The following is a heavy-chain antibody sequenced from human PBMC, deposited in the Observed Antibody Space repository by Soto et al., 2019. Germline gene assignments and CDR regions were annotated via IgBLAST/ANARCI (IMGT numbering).Heavy chain of an antibody. D-gene: IGHD5-12*01. V-gene: IGHV4-39*01. CDR2: VYYSGST. J-gene: IGHJ6*02. CDR1: GGSISSSSYY. CDR3: ARLEVGSGYDYDYYYYGMDV. Sequence: ASETLSLTCTVSGGSISSSSYYWGWIRQPPGRGLEWIGSVYYSGSTYYNPSLKSRVTISVDTSKNQFSLKLSSVTAADTAVYYCARLEVGSGYDYDYYYYGMDVWGQGTTVTVSS.